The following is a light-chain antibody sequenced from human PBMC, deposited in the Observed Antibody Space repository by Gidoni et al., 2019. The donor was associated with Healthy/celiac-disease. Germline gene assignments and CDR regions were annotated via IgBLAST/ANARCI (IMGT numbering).Light chain of an antibody. Sequence: EIVMTPSPATLSVSPGERATLSCRASQSVSSNLAWYQQKPGQAPRLLIYGASTRATGIPARFSGSGSVTEFTLTISSLQSEDFAVYYCQQYNNWPITFGQGTRREIK. V-gene: IGKV3-15*01. CDR1: QSVSSN. CDR2: GAS. CDR3: QQYNNWPIT. J-gene: IGKJ5*01.